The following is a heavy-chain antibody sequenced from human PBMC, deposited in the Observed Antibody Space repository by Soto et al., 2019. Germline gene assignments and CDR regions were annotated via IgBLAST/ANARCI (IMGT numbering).Heavy chain of an antibody. D-gene: IGHD2-15*01. J-gene: IGHJ5*02. CDR1: GYTFTSYG. CDR3: AREAWRGKRYCSGGSCYSVKSWFDP. Sequence: QVQLVQSGAEVKKPGASVKVSCKASGYTFTSYGISWVRQAPGQGLEWMGWISAYNGNTNYAQKLQGRVTMTTDTSTSTAYMELRSLRSDDTAVYYCAREAWRGKRYCSGGSCYSVKSWFDPWGQGTLVTVSS. V-gene: IGHV1-18*01. CDR2: ISAYNGNT.